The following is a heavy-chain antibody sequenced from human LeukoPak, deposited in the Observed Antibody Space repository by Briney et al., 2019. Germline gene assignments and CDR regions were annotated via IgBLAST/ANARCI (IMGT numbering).Heavy chain of an antibody. CDR3: AKAEYYYDSSGYWSY. CDR1: EFTFSSYA. CDR2: ISGSGGST. Sequence: GGSLRLSCAASEFTFSSYAMRWVRQAPGKGLEGVSAISGSGGSTYYADSVKGRFTISRDNSKNTLYLQMNSLRAEDTAVYYCAKAEYYYDSSGYWSYWGQGTLVTVSS. D-gene: IGHD3-22*01. V-gene: IGHV3-23*01. J-gene: IGHJ4*02.